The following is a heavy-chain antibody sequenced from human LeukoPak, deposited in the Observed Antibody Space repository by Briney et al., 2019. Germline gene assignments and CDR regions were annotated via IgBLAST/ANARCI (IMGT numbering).Heavy chain of an antibody. Sequence: SETLSPTCTVSGGSISSYYWSWIRQPPGKGLEWIGYIYYTGSTNYTPSLKSRVTISVDTSKNRFSLKLNSVTAADTAVYYCARAAGSGWFGIDYWGQGTLVTVSS. CDR3: ARAAGSGWFGIDY. CDR2: IYYTGST. CDR1: GGSISSYY. J-gene: IGHJ4*02. V-gene: IGHV4-59*01. D-gene: IGHD6-19*01.